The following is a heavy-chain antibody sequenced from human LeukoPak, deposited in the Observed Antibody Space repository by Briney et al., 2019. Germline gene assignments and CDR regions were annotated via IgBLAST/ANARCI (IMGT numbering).Heavy chain of an antibody. CDR3: ARAMVRGSNRALGY. Sequence: GASVKVSCKASGYTFTGYYMDWVRQAPGQGLEWMGWINPNSGGTNYAQKFQGRVTMTRDTSISTAYMELSRLRSDDTAVYYCARAMVRGSNRALGYWGQGTLVTVSS. CDR2: INPNSGGT. V-gene: IGHV1-2*02. CDR1: GYTFTGYY. J-gene: IGHJ4*02. D-gene: IGHD3-10*01.